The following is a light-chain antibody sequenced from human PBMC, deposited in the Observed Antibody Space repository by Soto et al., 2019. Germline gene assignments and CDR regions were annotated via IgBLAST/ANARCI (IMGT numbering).Light chain of an antibody. V-gene: IGKV3-11*01. CDR1: QSVRSY. J-gene: IGKJ5*01. CDR3: QQRSNWPIT. Sequence: EIVLTQSPATLSLSPGETATLSCRASQSVRSYLVWYQHKPGQTPRLLIYDASKRATGIPARFSGSGSGTDLTRTISSLEPEDFAVYYCQQRSNWPITFGQGKRLEIK. CDR2: DAS.